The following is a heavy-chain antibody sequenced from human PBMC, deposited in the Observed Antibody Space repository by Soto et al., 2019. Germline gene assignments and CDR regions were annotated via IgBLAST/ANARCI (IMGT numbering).Heavy chain of an antibody. J-gene: IGHJ4*02. V-gene: IGHV5-10-1*01. D-gene: IGHD5-18*01. CDR1: GYTFTNHW. CDR2: IDPSDSRT. Sequence: PGESLKISCNCSGYTFTNHWISWVRQKPGQGLEWMGRIDPSDSRTKYNPSFEGHVTISVDKSIGATFLQWSSLEASDTAVYYCGSRHGSSYDFDYWGQGTLVTVSS. CDR3: GSRHGSSYDFDY.